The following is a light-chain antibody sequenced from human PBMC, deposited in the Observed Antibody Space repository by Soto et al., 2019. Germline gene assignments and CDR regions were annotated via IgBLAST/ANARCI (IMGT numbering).Light chain of an antibody. CDR2: DAY. Sequence: DIQMTQSPSTLSASVGDRVTITCRASQSISSWLAWYQQKPGKAPKLLLYDAYSLESGVPSRFSGSGSGTEVTLTISGLQPDEIAANYCQPYNSYLTRTFGQGTKVEIK. CDR1: QSISSW. J-gene: IGKJ1*01. CDR3: QPYNSYLTRT. V-gene: IGKV1-5*01.